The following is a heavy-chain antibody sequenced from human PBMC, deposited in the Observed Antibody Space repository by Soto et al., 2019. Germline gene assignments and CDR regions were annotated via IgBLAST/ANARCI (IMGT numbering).Heavy chain of an antibody. Sequence: SETLSLTCAVYGGSFSGYYWSWIRQPPGKGLEWIGEINHSGSTNYNPSLKSRVTISVDTSKNQFPLKLSSVTAADTAVYYCARGRAITIFGVVVLGYYYGMDVWGQGTTVTVS. D-gene: IGHD3-3*01. CDR2: INHSGST. CDR3: ARGRAITIFGVVVLGYYYGMDV. CDR1: GGSFSGYY. J-gene: IGHJ6*02. V-gene: IGHV4-34*01.